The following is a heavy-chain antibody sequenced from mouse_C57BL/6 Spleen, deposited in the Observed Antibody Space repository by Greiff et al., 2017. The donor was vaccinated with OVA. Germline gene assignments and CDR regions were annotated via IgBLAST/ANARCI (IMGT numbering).Heavy chain of an antibody. CDR2: IDPSDSYT. V-gene: IGHV1-59*01. CDR1: GYTFTSYW. CDR3: ARNDYGSPWFAY. J-gene: IGHJ3*01. D-gene: IGHD1-1*01. Sequence: VQLQQPGAELVRPGTSVKLSCKASGYTFTSYWMHWVKQRPGQGLEWIGVIDPSDSYTNYNQKFKGKATLTVDTSSSTAYMQLSSLTSEDSAVYYCARNDYGSPWFAYWGQGTLVTVSA.